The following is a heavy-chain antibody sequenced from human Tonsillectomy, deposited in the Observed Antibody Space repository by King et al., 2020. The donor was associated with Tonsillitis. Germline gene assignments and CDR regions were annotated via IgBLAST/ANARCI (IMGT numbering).Heavy chain of an antibody. J-gene: IGHJ4*02. CDR3: ARGSFDS. Sequence: QLQESGPGLVRPSETLSLTCTVSGGSISTNGYYWGWVRPPPGKGLEWIVRFYSGGSTYQNPSLNSRVTISVDTSKTQFSLRLTSVTAADTAVYYCARGSFDSWGQGTLVTVSS. CDR1: GGSISTNGYY. D-gene: IGHD3-10*01. V-gene: IGHV4-39*01. CDR2: FYSGGST.